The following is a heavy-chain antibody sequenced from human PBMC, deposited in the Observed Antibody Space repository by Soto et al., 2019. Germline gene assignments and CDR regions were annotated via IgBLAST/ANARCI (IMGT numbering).Heavy chain of an antibody. J-gene: IGHJ6*02. D-gene: IGHD3-22*01. Sequence: GGSLRLSCAASGFTFSSYGMHWVRQAPGKGLEWVAVISYDGSNKYYADSVKGRFTISRDNSKNTLYLQMNSLRAEDTAVYYCANIKRWDSSGYYYYYYYGMDVWGQGTTVTVSS. CDR2: ISYDGSNK. CDR3: ANIKRWDSSGYYYYYYYGMDV. V-gene: IGHV3-30*18. CDR1: GFTFSSYG.